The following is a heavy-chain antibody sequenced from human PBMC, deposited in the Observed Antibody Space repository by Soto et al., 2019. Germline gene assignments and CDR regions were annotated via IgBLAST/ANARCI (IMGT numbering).Heavy chain of an antibody. CDR1: GGSISSGGYY. CDR3: ARSPSDILTGYPRPYWFDP. D-gene: IGHD3-9*01. V-gene: IGHV4-31*03. J-gene: IGHJ5*02. Sequence: TLSLTCTVSGGSISSGGYYWSWIRQHPGKGLEWIGYIYYSGSTYYNPSLKSRVTISVDTSKNQFSLKLSSVTAADTAVYYCARSPSDILTGYPRPYWFDPWGQGTLVTVSS. CDR2: IYYSGST.